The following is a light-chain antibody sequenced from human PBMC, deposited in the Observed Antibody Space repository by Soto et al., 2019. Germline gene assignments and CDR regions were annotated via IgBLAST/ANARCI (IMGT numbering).Light chain of an antibody. CDR3: AVWDDSLSAWV. V-gene: IGLV1-47*01. J-gene: IGLJ3*02. CDR1: SSNIGNNY. Sequence: QSVLTQPPSASGTPGQRVTISCTGSSSNIGNNYLYWYQQVPGTAPKLLIYRNNYRPSGVPDRFSASKSGAFAALVISGLRSEDEADYYCAVWDDSLSAWVFGGGTKVTVL. CDR2: RNN.